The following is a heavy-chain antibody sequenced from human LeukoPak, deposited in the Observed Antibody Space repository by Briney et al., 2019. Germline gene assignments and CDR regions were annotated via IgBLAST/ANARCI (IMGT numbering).Heavy chain of an antibody. CDR3: ARQPGSGA. Sequence: GESLKISCKASGYSFSGYWIAWVRQMPGKGLEWMGIIFPGDSDTRYSPSFQGQATISADKATSTVYLQWRTLRASDSAMYYCARQPGSGAWGQGTLVTVSS. V-gene: IGHV5-51*01. J-gene: IGHJ5*02. CDR1: GYSFSGYW. CDR2: IFPGDSDT. D-gene: IGHD1-14*01.